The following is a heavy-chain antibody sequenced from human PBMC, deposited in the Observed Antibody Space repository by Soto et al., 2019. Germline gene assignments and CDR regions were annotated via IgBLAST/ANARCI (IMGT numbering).Heavy chain of an antibody. V-gene: IGHV4-4*07. CDR2: IYTSGSP. CDR1: GGSISSYY. D-gene: IGHD2-15*01. J-gene: IGHJ5*02. CDR3: ARYSNNCFDP. Sequence: SETLSLTCSVSGGSISSYYWSWIRQPAGKGLEWIGRIYTSGSPNYNPSLKSRVTMSVDTSKNQFSLNLRSVTAADTAVYYCARYSNNCFDPWGKGTLVTVSS.